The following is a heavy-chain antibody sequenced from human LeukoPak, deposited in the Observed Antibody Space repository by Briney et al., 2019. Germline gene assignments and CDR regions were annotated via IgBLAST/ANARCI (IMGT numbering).Heavy chain of an antibody. J-gene: IGHJ4*02. V-gene: IGHV3-7*01. CDR1: GFTFSSYW. CDR3: ARDLNWETY. Sequence: PGGSLRLSCVASGFTFSSYWMTWVRQAPGKGLEWVANIKTDGNQIYYVDSVKGRFTIPRDNAKNSLYLQMNSLRAEDTAVYYCARDLNWETYWGQGTLVSVSS. CDR2: IKTDGNQI. D-gene: IGHD7-27*01.